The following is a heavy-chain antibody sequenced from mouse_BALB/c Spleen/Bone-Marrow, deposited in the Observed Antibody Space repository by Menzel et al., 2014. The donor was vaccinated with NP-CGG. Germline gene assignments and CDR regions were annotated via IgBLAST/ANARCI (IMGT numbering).Heavy chain of an antibody. J-gene: IGHJ2*01. D-gene: IGHD3-2*02. CDR3: ARSRLRGYYFDY. V-gene: IGHV5-17*02. CDR2: ISSGSSTI. Sequence: EVKLVESGGGLVQPGGSRKLSCAASGFTFSSFGMHWVRQAPEKGLEWVAYISSGSSTIYYADTLKGRFTISRDNPKNTLFLQMTGLRSEDTAMYYCARSRLRGYYFDYWGQGTTLTVSS. CDR1: GFTFSSFG.